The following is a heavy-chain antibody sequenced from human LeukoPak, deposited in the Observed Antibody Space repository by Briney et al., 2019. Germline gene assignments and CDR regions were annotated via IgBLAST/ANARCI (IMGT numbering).Heavy chain of an antibody. D-gene: IGHD2-2*01. Sequence: PGGSLRLSCAASGFTFSSYSMNWVRQAPGKGLKWVSSISSSSSYIYYADSVKGRFTISRDNAKNSLYLQMSSLRAEDTAVYYCARALWVPAAPTSFDYWGQGTLVTVSS. CDR2: ISSSSSYI. CDR3: ARALWVPAAPTSFDY. V-gene: IGHV3-21*01. CDR1: GFTFSSYS. J-gene: IGHJ4*02.